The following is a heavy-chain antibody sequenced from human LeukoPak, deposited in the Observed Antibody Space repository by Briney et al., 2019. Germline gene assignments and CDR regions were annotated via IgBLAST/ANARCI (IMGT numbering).Heavy chain of an antibody. Sequence: SETLSLTCTVSGGSISSYYWSWLRQPPGKGLEWIGYIYYSGSTNYNPSLKSRVTISVDTSKNQFSLKLSSVTAADTAVYYCARHKGDGYNGYYYYYYGMDVWGQGTTVTVSS. CDR1: GGSISSYY. CDR3: ARHKGDGYNGYYYYYYGMDV. J-gene: IGHJ6*02. CDR2: IYYSGST. V-gene: IGHV4-59*08. D-gene: IGHD5-24*01.